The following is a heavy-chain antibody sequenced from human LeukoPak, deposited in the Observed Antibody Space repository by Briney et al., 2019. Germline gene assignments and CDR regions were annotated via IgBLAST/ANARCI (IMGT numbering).Heavy chain of an antibody. CDR1: GYTFTSYG. J-gene: IGHJ3*02. CDR2: ISAYNGNT. V-gene: IGHV1-18*01. CDR3: ARGTTRMSARAAFDI. D-gene: IGHD6-6*01. Sequence: AAVKVTRKCSGYTFTSYGISWVRQPPGQGLEWMGWISAYNGNTNYAQKLQGRVTMTTDTSTSTADMELRSLRSDGTAVYYCARGTTRMSARAAFDIWGQGTMVTVSS.